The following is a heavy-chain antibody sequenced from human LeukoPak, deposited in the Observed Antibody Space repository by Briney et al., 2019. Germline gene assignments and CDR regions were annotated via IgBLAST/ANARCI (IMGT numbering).Heavy chain of an antibody. D-gene: IGHD3-10*01. CDR1: GGSISSSSYY. CDR2: IYYSGST. J-gene: IGHJ4*02. V-gene: IGHV4-39*07. Sequence: PSETLSLTCTVSGGSISSSSYYWGWIRQPPGKGLEWIGSIYYSGSTYYNPSLKSRVTISVDTSKNQFSLKLSSVTAADTAVYYCARGYGSADYWGQGTLVTVSS. CDR3: ARGYGSADY.